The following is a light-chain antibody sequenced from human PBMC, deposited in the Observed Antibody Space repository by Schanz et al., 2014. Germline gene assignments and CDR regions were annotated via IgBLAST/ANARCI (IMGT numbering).Light chain of an antibody. V-gene: IGLV2-14*03. Sequence: QSALTQPASVSGAPGQSITISCTGTSSDVGAYNYVSWYQQHPGKAPKLMIYDVTYRPSGVSNRFSGSKSGNTASLTVSGLQAEDEADYYCSSYAGSNNVTFGGGTKLTVL. CDR1: SSDVGAYNY. CDR3: SSYAGSNNVT. CDR2: DVT. J-gene: IGLJ2*01.